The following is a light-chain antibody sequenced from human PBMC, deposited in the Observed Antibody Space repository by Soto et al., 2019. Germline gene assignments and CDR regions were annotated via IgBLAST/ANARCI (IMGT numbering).Light chain of an antibody. Sequence: QSVLTQPPSVSGAPGQRVTISCTGRSSNIGAGYDVHWYQQLPGTAPKLLIYGKSNRPSGVRDRFSGSKSGTSASLAITGLQAEDEADYYCQAYDSSLSGPDVVFGGGTKLTVL. CDR3: QAYDSSLSGPDVV. J-gene: IGLJ2*01. CDR1: SSNIGAGYD. V-gene: IGLV1-40*01. CDR2: GKS.